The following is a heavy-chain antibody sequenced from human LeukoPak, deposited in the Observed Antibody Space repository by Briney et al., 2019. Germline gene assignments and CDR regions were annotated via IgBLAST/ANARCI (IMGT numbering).Heavy chain of an antibody. Sequence: GGSLRLSCAASGFTFSSYWMSWVRQAPGKGLEWVANIKQDGSEKYYVDSVKGRFTISRDNAKNSLYLQMNSLRAEDTAVYYCARVVSGSGWYDWFDPWGQGTLVTVSS. CDR1: GFTFSSYW. CDR3: ARVVSGSGWYDWFDP. J-gene: IGHJ5*02. V-gene: IGHV3-7*01. CDR2: IKQDGSEK. D-gene: IGHD6-19*01.